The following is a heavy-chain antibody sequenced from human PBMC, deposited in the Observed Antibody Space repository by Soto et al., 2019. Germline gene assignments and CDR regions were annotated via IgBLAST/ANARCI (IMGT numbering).Heavy chain of an antibody. J-gene: IGHJ6*02. CDR2: IRATGGST. CDR1: GFTFNNYA. CDR3: ARDGLGCSSTSCYAGYYYYGMDV. Sequence: GGSLRLSCAASGFTFNNYAMNWVRQAPGKGLEWVATIRATGGSTYYADSVKGRFTISRDNSKNTLYLQMNGLRVEDTAVYYCARDGLGCSSTSCYAGYYYYGMDVWGQGTTVTVSS. V-gene: IGHV3-23*01. D-gene: IGHD2-2*01.